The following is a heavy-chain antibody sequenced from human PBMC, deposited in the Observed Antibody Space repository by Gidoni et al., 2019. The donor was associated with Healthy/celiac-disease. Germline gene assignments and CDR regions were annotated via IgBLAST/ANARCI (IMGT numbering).Heavy chain of an antibody. CDR3: AMTRGGYSYGF. D-gene: IGHD5-18*01. V-gene: IGHV4-34*01. CDR2: INHSGST. CDR1: GGSFSAYY. Sequence: QVQLQQWGAGLLKPSETLSLTCAVYGGSFSAYYWSWIRQPPGKGLEWIGEINHSGSTNYNPSLKSRVTISVDTSKNQFSLKLSSVTAADTAVYYCAMTRGGYSYGFWGQGTLVTVSS. J-gene: IGHJ4*02.